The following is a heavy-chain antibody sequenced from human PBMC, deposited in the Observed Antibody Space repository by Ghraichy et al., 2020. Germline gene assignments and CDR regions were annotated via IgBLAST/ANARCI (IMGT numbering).Heavy chain of an antibody. CDR1: GFTFSDYY. CDR3: TRDRQGHSYASGVDY. Sequence: GESLNISCAASGFTFSDYYMSWIRQTPGKGLEWVSYISNTYNTINYADSVKGRFTISRDNAKNSLYLQMNSLRAEDTAVYYCTRDRQGHSYASGVDYWGQGTLVTVSS. D-gene: IGHD3-16*01. V-gene: IGHV3-11*01. J-gene: IGHJ4*02. CDR2: ISNTYNTI.